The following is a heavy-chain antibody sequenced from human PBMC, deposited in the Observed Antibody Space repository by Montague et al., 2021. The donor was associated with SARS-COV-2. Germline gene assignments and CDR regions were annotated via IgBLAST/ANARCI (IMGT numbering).Heavy chain of an antibody. V-gene: IGHV4-39*01. CDR2: ISYTGRT. J-gene: IGHJ4*02. D-gene: IGHD2-8*01. CDR1: GGSISSPDYY. CDR3: ARQLPSYCATNKRYPYCFDG. Sequence: SETLSLTCTVSGGSISSPDYYWGWIRQSPGKGLEWIGSISYTGRTYYNPSLRSRVSFSMDTSKNHFSLSLSSVTVADTAVYFCARQLPSYCATNKRYPYCFDGWGQGALVTVSS.